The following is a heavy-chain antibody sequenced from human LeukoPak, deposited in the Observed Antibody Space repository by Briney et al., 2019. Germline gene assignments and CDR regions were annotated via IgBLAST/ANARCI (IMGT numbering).Heavy chain of an antibody. CDR3: ARDTGIAVAGSNY. CDR1: GFTVSSNY. D-gene: IGHD6-19*01. J-gene: IGHJ4*02. CDR2: IYSGGST. Sequence: PGGPLRLSCAASGFTVSSNYMSWVRQAPGKGLEWVSVIYSGGSTYYADSVKGRFTISRDNSKNTLYLQMNSLRAEDTAVYYCARDTGIAVAGSNYWGQGTPVTVSS. V-gene: IGHV3-53*01.